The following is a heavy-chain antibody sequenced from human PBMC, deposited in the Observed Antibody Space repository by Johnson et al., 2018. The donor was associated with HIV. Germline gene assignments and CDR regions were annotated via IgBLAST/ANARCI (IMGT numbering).Heavy chain of an antibody. CDR1: GFSFSNYA. Sequence: VQLVESGGGVVQPGRSLRLSCAASGFSFSNYAMSWVRQAPGKGLDWVSAISGRGETTYYADSVRGRFPISRDNAKNTLYLQMNSLRVEDNAVYYCARKVISGFGGIDAFDIWGQGTMVTVSS. J-gene: IGHJ3*02. D-gene: IGHD3-22*01. CDR2: ISGRGETT. V-gene: IGHV3-23*04. CDR3: ARKVISGFGGIDAFDI.